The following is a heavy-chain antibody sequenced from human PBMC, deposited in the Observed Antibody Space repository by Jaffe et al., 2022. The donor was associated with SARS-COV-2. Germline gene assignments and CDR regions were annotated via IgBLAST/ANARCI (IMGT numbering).Heavy chain of an antibody. CDR2: IDQDGRRE. Sequence: EVQLAVSGGGLAQPGGSLRLSCAASGFTFSDYYMSWVRQAPGKGLEWVANIDQDGRREYYADSVKGRFTVSRDNGRKSVYLQMDSLRVDDTAVYYCARSRGANVWGQGTRVTVSS. V-gene: IGHV3-7*03. CDR1: GFTFSDYY. CDR3: ARSRGANV. J-gene: IGHJ4*02.